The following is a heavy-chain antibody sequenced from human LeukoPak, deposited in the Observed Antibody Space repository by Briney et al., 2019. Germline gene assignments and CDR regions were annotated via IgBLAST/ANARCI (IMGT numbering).Heavy chain of an antibody. D-gene: IGHD3-10*01. V-gene: IGHV5-51*01. CDR3: ARVDYYANPYYFDY. J-gene: IGHJ4*02. Sequence: GESLKISCQGSGYSFTSYWIGWVRQMPGKGLEWMGIIYPGDSDTRHSPSFQGQVTISADKSISAAYLQWSSLKASDTAMYYCARVDYYANPYYFDYWGQGTLVTVSS. CDR2: IYPGDSDT. CDR1: GYSFTSYW.